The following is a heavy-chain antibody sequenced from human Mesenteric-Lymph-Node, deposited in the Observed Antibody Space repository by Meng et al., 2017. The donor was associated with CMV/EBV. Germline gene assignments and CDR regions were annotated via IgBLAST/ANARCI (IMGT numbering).Heavy chain of an antibody. CDR1: GGSISSDNW. D-gene: IGHD5-12*01. V-gene: IGHV4-4*02. Sequence: CAVSGGSISSDNWWTWVRQPPGKGLEWIGEMHHSGTTNYKASLKSRVTISVDKSKNQFSLNLISVTAADTAVYYCAAGSGYYKIDYWGQGTLVTVSS. J-gene: IGHJ4*02. CDR3: AAGSGYYKIDY. CDR2: MHHSGTT.